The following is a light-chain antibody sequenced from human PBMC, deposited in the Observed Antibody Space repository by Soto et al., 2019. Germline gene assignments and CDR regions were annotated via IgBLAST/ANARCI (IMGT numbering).Light chain of an antibody. CDR1: SSDVGGYTL. CDR3: SSYSSSSTFYV. CDR2: EVS. Sequence: QSALTQPASVSGSPGQSITIPCTGTSSDVGGYTLVSWYQQHPGKAPKLMLYEVSNRPSGVSNRFSGSKSGNTASLTISGLQAEDEADYSCSSYSSSSTFYVFGPVTKLTVL. J-gene: IGLJ1*01. V-gene: IGLV2-14*01.